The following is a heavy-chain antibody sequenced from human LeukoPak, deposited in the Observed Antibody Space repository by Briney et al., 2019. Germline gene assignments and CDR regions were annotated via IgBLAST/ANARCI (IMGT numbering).Heavy chain of an antibody. J-gene: IGHJ4*02. CDR2: ISSSSSYI. Sequence: GGSLRLSCAASGFTFSSYSMNWVRQAPGKGLEWVSSISSSSSYIYYADSVKGRFTISRDNAKNSLYLQMNSLRVEDTAVYFCTRVRRDDYTTSGYTTSYYYFDYWGQGALVTVSS. D-gene: IGHD5-24*01. CDR1: GFTFSSYS. V-gene: IGHV3-21*01. CDR3: TRVRRDDYTTSGYTTSYYYFDY.